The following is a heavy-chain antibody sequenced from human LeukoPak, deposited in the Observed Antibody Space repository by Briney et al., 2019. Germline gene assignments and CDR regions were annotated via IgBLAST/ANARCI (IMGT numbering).Heavy chain of an antibody. V-gene: IGHV4-61*02. D-gene: IGHD3-10*01. CDR3: AILRITMVRGVIITVGMDV. CDR2: IYTSGST. CDR1: GGSISSGSYY. Sequence: SETLSLTCTVSGGSISSGSYYWSWIRQPAGKGLERIGRIYTSGSTNYNPSLKSRVTISVDTSKNQFSLKLSSVTAADTAVYYCAILRITMVRGVIITVGMDVWGQGTTVTVSS. J-gene: IGHJ6*02.